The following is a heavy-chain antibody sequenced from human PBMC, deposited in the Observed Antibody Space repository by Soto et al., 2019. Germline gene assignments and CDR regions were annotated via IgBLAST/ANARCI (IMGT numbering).Heavy chain of an antibody. CDR2: IGTAGDT. CDR3: ARGTTVVTPCMDV. J-gene: IGHJ6*02. Sequence: GGSLRLSCAASGFTFSSYDMHWVRQATGKGLEWVSAIGTAGDTYYPGSVKGRFTISRENAKNSLYLQMNSLRAEDTAVYYCARGTTVVTPCMDVWGQGTTVTVSS. CDR1: GFTFSSYD. D-gene: IGHD4-17*01. V-gene: IGHV3-13*01.